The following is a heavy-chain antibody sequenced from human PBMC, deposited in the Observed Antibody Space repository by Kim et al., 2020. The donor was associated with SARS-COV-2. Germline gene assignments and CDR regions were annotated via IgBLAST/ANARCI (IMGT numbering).Heavy chain of an antibody. CDR2: ISYDGSNK. D-gene: IGHD2-2*01. J-gene: IGHJ6*03. CDR1: GFTFSSYG. V-gene: IGHV3-30*18. CDR3: AKEGGYQLLYYYYYYMD. Sequence: GGSLRLSCAASGFTFSSYGMHWVRQAPGKGLEWVAVISYDGSNKYYADSVKGRFTISRDNSKNTLYLQMNSLRAEDTAVYYCAKEGGYQLLYYYYYYMD.